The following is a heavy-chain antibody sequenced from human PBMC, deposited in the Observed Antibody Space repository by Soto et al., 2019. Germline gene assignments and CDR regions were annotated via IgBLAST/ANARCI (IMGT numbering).Heavy chain of an antibody. CDR2: IRGTTT. V-gene: IGHV3-23*01. D-gene: IGHD2-21*01. CDR1: GFSFSSFA. Sequence: EVQLLESGGTLVQPGESLRLSCEVSGFSFSSFAMNWVRQAPGEGLEWVSSIRGTTTSYADSVKGRFTISRDNSKNTVYLQMNTLRGEDTAVYYCAKCAVLTTTSGGWCKWFDPWGQGTLVIVSS. J-gene: IGHJ5*02. CDR3: AKCAVLTTTSGGWCKWFDP.